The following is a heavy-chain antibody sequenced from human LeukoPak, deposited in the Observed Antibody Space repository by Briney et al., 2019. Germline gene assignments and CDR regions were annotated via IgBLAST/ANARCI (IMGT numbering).Heavy chain of an antibody. CDR3: ARDPAADRSRIYYYYYYMDA. J-gene: IGHJ6*03. V-gene: IGHV1-18*01. Sequence: ASVKVSCKASGYTFDSFGINWVRQAPGQGLEWMGWISPYNGKTKYAQKTQGRVTMTTDTTTSTAYMELSRLRSDDTAVYYCARDPAADRSRIYYYYYYMDAWGKGTTVTVSS. D-gene: IGHD6-13*01. CDR1: GYTFDSFG. CDR2: ISPYNGKT.